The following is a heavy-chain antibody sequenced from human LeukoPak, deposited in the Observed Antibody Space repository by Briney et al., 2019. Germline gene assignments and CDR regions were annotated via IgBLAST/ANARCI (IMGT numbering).Heavy chain of an antibody. CDR3: DGRYCSSTSCTPGRLAFDI. D-gene: IGHD2-2*01. Sequence: PSETLSLTCTVSGGSISSGDYYWSWIRQPPGKGLEWIGYSYYSGSTYDNPSLKSRVTISVDTSKNQFSLKLSSVTAADPAVYYCDGRYCSSTSCTPGRLAFDIWGQGTMVTVSS. CDR2: SYYSGST. J-gene: IGHJ3*02. V-gene: IGHV4-30-4*08. CDR1: GGSISSGDYY.